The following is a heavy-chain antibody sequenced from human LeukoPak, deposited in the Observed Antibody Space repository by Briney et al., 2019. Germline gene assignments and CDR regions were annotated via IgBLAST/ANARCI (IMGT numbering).Heavy chain of an antibody. V-gene: IGHV1-2*02. CDR1: GYIFTGYY. D-gene: IGHD2-15*01. CDR3: ARGDCSVSGCHGGNWFDP. Sequence: ASVKVSCKASGYIFTGYYIHWVRQAPRQGLEWMGWINPNSGGTKYAQNFQGRVTMTRDTSSSTAHMELSRLRSDDTAVYYCARGDCSVSGCHGGNWFDPWGQGTLVTVSS. CDR2: INPNSGGT. J-gene: IGHJ5*02.